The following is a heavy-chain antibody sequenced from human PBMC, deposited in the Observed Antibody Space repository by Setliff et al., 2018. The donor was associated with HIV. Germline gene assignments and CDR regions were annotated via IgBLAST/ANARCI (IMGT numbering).Heavy chain of an antibody. V-gene: IGHV3-74*01. J-gene: IGHJ4*02. D-gene: IGHD1-26*01. Sequence: PGGSLRLSCVASGFIFSSYEMNWVRQAPGKGLVWVSRINSDGSSTGHADSVKGRFTISRDNAKNSQYLLMSDLRAEDTAVYYCAAVFTGEPGRSLDYWGQGTPVTVSS. CDR2: INSDGSST. CDR1: GFIFSSYE. CDR3: AAVFTGEPGRSLDY.